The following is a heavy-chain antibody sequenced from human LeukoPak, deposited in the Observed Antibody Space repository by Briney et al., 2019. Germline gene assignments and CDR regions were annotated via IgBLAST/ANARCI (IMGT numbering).Heavy chain of an antibody. J-gene: IGHJ4*02. CDR2: IYHSGST. V-gene: IGHV4-30-2*01. D-gene: IGHD3-3*01. Sequence: PSETLSLTCTVSGGSISSGGYYWSWIRQPPGKGLEWIGYIYHSGSTYYNPSLKSRVTISVDRSKNQFSLKLSSVTAADTAVYYCARALRFLEWRKAVCYFDYWGQGTLVTVSS. CDR1: GGSISSGGYY. CDR3: ARALRFLEWRKAVCYFDY.